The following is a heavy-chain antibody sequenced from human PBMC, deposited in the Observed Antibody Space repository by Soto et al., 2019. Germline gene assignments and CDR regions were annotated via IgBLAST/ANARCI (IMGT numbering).Heavy chain of an antibody. CDR1: GYTFTTFPGYA. CDR3: ARGRWTQTTADYYLDY. Sequence: QVPLVQSGAEVRKPGASVKISCKASGYTFTTFPGYAVHWVRQAPGQRLEWMGWIDAGNGRTKYSQNSQGRFTITRDTSATTINMELSSLRSEDTAVYYCARGRWTQTTADYYLDYWGQGTLVTVSA. CDR2: IDAGNGRT. D-gene: IGHD1-1*01. V-gene: IGHV1-3*01. J-gene: IGHJ4*02.